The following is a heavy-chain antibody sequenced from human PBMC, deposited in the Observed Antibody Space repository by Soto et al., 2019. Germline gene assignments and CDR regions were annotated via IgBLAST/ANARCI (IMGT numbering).Heavy chain of an antibody. CDR2: INPNSGGT. CDR3: ARGALGRVVAAEEDTYYFDY. D-gene: IGHD2-15*01. V-gene: IGHV1-2*04. CDR1: GYTFTGYY. J-gene: IGHJ4*02. Sequence: ASVKVSCKASGYTFTGYYMHWVRQAPGQGLEWMGWINPNSGGTNYAQKFQGWVTMTRDTSISTAYMELSRLRSDDTAVYYCARGALGRVVAAEEDTYYFDYWGQGTLVTVSS.